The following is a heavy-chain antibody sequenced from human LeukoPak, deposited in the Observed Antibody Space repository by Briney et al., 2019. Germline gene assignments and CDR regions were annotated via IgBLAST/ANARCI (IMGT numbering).Heavy chain of an antibody. CDR2: ISSSSSYI. Sequence: GGSLRLSCAASGFTFSSYSMNWVRQAPGKGLEWVSSISSSSSYIYYADSVEGRFTISRDNAKNSLYLQMNSLRAEDTAVYYCARDLGYSYGFYYYYGMDVWGQGTTVTVSS. CDR3: ARDLGYSYGFYYYYGMDV. J-gene: IGHJ6*02. V-gene: IGHV3-21*01. CDR1: GFTFSSYS. D-gene: IGHD5-18*01.